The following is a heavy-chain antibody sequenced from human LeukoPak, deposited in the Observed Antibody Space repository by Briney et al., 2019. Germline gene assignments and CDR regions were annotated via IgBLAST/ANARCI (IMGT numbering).Heavy chain of an antibody. J-gene: IGHJ2*01. Sequence: ASVKVSCKVSGYTLTGLSMHWVRQAPGKGLEWMGGFDPEDGEAIYAQKFQGRVTMTEDTSTDTAYMELSSLRSEDTAVYYCATDREGSYPRGHFDLWGRGTLVTVSS. CDR3: ATDREGSYPRGHFDL. CDR2: FDPEDGEA. D-gene: IGHD3-16*02. CDR1: GYTLTGLS. V-gene: IGHV1-24*01.